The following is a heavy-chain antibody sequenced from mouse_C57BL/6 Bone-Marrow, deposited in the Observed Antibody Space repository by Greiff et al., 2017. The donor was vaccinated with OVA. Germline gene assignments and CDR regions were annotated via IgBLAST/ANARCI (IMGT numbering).Heavy chain of an antibody. Sequence: EVKLQESGPGLVKPSQSLSLTCSVTGYSITSGYYWNWIRQFPGNKLEWMGYISYDGSNNYNPSLKNRISITRDTSKNQFFLKLNSVTTEDTATYYCARDQTGTDYWGQGTTLTVSS. CDR1: GYSITSGYY. V-gene: IGHV3-6*01. J-gene: IGHJ2*01. D-gene: IGHD4-1*01. CDR3: ARDQTGTDY. CDR2: ISYDGSN.